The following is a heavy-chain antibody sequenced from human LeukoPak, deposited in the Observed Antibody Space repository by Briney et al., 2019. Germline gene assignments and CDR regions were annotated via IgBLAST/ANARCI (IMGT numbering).Heavy chain of an antibody. J-gene: IGHJ5*02. Sequence: GASVKVSCKASGYTFTSYDINWVRQATGQGLEWMGWMNPNSGNTGYAQKFQGRVTMTRNTSISTAYMELSSLRSEDTAVYYCARTYYYDSRGPNWFDPWGQGTLVTVSS. D-gene: IGHD3-22*01. CDR3: ARTYYYDSRGPNWFDP. CDR2: MNPNSGNT. V-gene: IGHV1-8*01. CDR1: GYTFTSYD.